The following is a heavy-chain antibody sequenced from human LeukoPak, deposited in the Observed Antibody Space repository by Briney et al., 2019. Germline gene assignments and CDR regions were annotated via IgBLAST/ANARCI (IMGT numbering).Heavy chain of an antibody. J-gene: IGHJ6*02. CDR3: AREYPYYDSNSYGMGV. CDR1: GFTFSSYG. Sequence: GGSLRLSCAASGFTFSSYGMHWVRQAPGKGLEWVAVIWYDGSNKYYADSVKGRFTISGDNSKNTLYLQMNSLRAEDTAVYYCAREYPYYDSNSYGMGVWGQGITVTVSS. V-gene: IGHV3-33*01. CDR2: IWYDGSNK. D-gene: IGHD3-22*01.